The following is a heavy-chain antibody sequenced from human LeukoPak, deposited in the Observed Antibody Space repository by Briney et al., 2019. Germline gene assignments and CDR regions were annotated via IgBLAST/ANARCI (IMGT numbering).Heavy chain of an antibody. V-gene: IGHV3-7*01. D-gene: IGHD3-3*02. CDR1: GFTFTNYW. CDR2: IKQDGSEK. CDR3: VRDSIYYYIDY. J-gene: IGHJ4*02. Sequence: GGSLRLSCAASGFTFTNYWMSWVRQAPGKGLEWVANIKQDGSEKYYVDSVKGRFTISRDNAKNSLSLQMNGLRTEDAAVYYCVRDSIYYYIDYWGQGTLVTVSS.